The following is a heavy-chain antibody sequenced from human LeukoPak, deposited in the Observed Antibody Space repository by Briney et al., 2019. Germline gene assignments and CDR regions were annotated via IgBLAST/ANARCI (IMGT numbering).Heavy chain of an antibody. CDR3: AGAESSSWPNFDY. Sequence: KPSETLSLTCTVSGGSISSSSYYWGWIRQPPGKGLEWIGSIYYSGSTYYNPSLKSRVTISVDTSKNQFSLKLSSVTAADTAVYYCAGAESSSWPNFDYWGQGTLVTVSS. V-gene: IGHV4-39*01. CDR1: GGSISSSSYY. CDR2: IYYSGST. J-gene: IGHJ4*02. D-gene: IGHD6-13*01.